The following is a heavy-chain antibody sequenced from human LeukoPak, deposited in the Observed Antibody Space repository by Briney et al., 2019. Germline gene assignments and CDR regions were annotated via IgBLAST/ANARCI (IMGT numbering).Heavy chain of an antibody. D-gene: IGHD4-11*01. J-gene: IGHJ4*02. CDR3: AKRMTTVTTRRVDY. Sequence: GGSLRLSCAASGFTFSSYSMNWVRQAPGKGLEWVSSISSSSSYIYYADSVKGRFTISRVNSKNTLYLQMNSLRAEDTAVYYCAKRMTTVTTRRVDYWGQGTLVTVSS. V-gene: IGHV3-21*04. CDR2: ISSSSSYI. CDR1: GFTFSSYS.